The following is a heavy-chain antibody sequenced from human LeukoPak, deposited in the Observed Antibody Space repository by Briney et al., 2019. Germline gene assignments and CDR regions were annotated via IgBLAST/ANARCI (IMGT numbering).Heavy chain of an antibody. CDR1: GFTFSSYG. CDR2: IWYDGSNK. J-gene: IGHJ4*02. V-gene: IGHV3-33*06. D-gene: IGHD3-22*01. Sequence: GGSLRLSCAASGFTFSSYGMHWVHQAPGKGLEWVAVIWYDGSNKYYADSVKGRFTISRDNSKNTLYLQMNSLRAEDTAVYYCAKDQARGYPHYYFDYWGQGTLVTVSS. CDR3: AKDQARGYPHYYFDY.